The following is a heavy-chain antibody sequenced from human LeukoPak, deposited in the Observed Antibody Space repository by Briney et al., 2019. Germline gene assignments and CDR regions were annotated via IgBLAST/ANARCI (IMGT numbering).Heavy chain of an antibody. D-gene: IGHD2-15*01. CDR3: VGGAWYFDL. Sequence: SQTLSLTCAICGNSFSSNNGTCNSIRQSPSRGLEWLGRTFYRSKWFHASARSVKSRITINPDTSKNQCSLQLTSVTLEDTAVYYCVGGAWYFDLWGRGTLVSVSS. J-gene: IGHJ2*01. V-gene: IGHV6-1*01. CDR2: TFYRSKWFH. CDR1: GNSFSSNNGT.